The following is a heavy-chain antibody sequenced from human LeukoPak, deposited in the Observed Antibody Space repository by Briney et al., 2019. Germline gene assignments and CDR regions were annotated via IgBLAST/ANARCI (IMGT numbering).Heavy chain of an antibody. CDR3: AREGVPAANDAFDI. D-gene: IGHD2-2*01. V-gene: IGHV4-30-2*01. J-gene: IGHJ3*02. CDR2: IYHSGST. Sequence: SQTLSLTCAVSGGSISSGGYSWSWIRQPPGKGLEWIGYIYHSGSTYYNPSLKSRVTISVDRSKNQFSLKLSSVTAADTAVYYCAREGVPAANDAFDIWGQGTMVTVSS. CDR1: GGSISSGGYS.